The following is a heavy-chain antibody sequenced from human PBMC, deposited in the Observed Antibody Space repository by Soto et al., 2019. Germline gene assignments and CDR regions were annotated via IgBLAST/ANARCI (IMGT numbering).Heavy chain of an antibody. D-gene: IGHD6-19*01. J-gene: IGHJ4*02. CDR2: IKHDGSEN. CDR3: ARPGEPWLVRAFDY. V-gene: IGHV3-7*01. CDR1: GFPFNYHW. Sequence: EVQLVESGGGLVQPGGSLRLSCAASGFPFNYHWMSWVRQAPGKGLEWVANIKHDGSENYYADSVEGRFTIPRDNAKNSLYLQMNNLRAEDTAVYYCARPGEPWLVRAFDYWGQGTLVTVSS.